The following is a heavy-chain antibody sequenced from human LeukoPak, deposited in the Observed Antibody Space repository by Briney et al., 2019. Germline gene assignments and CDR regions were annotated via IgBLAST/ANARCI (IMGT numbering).Heavy chain of an antibody. D-gene: IGHD3-9*01. CDR3: ARLAPGNYDILTGDPKVVFDH. CDR2: VHSSGST. J-gene: IGHJ4*02. CDR1: GGSISSFF. Sequence: KPSETLSLTCTVSGGSISSFFWSWIRQPPGKGLEWIGYVHSSGSTKYNPSLKSRLIISVDMSKNQFSLKLRSVSVADTAVYYCARLAPGNYDILTGDPKVVFDHWGQGALVTVSS. V-gene: IGHV4-59*01.